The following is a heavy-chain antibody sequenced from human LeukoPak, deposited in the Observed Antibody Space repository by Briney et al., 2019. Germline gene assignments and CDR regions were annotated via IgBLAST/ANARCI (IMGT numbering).Heavy chain of an antibody. CDR2: IYSGIST. Sequence: GGSLRLSCAASGFTVSSNYMSWVRQAPGKGLEWVSVIYSGISTYYADSVKGRFTISRDNSKNTLYFQMSSLRAEDTAVYYCARSKTVAGTIDYWGQGTLVTVSS. V-gene: IGHV3-53*01. CDR3: ARSKTVAGTIDY. D-gene: IGHD6-19*01. J-gene: IGHJ4*02. CDR1: GFTVSSNY.